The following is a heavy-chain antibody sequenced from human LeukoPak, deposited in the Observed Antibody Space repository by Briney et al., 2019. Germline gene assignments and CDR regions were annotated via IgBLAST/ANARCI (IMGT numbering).Heavy chain of an antibody. CDR3: AKEAGLVVAPGAFEI. CDR2: ISGSGGNT. D-gene: IGHD3-22*01. CDR1: GLTFSSYA. J-gene: IGHJ3*02. Sequence: GGSLRLSCAASGLTFSSYAMSWVRQAPGKGLEWVSGISGSGGNTYYANSVKGRFIISRDNSKDTLYLQMNSLRVDDTAIYYCAKEAGLVVAPGAFEIWGQGTMVTVS. V-gene: IGHV3-23*01.